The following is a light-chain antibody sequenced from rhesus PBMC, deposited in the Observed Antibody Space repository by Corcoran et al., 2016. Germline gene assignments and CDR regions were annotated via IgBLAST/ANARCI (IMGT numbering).Light chain of an antibody. V-gene: IGKV3-35*01. J-gene: IGKJ1*01. CDR3: QQYKNWRT. CDR2: YAS. CDR1: QSVSSN. Sequence: EIVMTQSPATLSLSPGERATLSCRASQSVSSNLAWYHQKPGQAPRLLIYYASQRATGIPDRFIGSVSGTDFTLTISRLEPEDVGIYYCQQYKNWRTFGQGTKVEIK.